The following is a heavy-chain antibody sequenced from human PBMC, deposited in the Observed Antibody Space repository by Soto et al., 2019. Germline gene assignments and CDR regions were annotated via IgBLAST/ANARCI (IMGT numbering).Heavy chain of an antibody. V-gene: IGHV1-69*01. CDR1: GGTFSSYA. CDR3: ATNPYYDFWSGSPGYGMDV. D-gene: IGHD3-3*01. Sequence: QVQLVQSGAEVKKPGSSVKVSCKASGGTFSSYAISWVRQAPGQGLEWMGGIIPIFGTANYAQKFQGRVMITADESTSTAYMELSSLRSEDTAVYYCATNPYYDFWSGSPGYGMDVWGQGTTVTVSS. CDR2: IIPIFGTA. J-gene: IGHJ6*02.